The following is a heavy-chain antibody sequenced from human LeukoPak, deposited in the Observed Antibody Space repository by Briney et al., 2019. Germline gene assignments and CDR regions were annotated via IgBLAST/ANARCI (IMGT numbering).Heavy chain of an antibody. Sequence: SETLSLTCTVSGGSISSGSYYWSWLRQPAGKGLEWIGRIYTSGSTNYNPSLKSRVTISVDASKNQFSLKLSSVTAADTAVYYCARDIVGAPKAFDIWGQGTMVTVSS. J-gene: IGHJ3*02. CDR2: IYTSGST. CDR3: ARDIVGAPKAFDI. CDR1: GGSISSGSYY. V-gene: IGHV4-61*02. D-gene: IGHD1-26*01.